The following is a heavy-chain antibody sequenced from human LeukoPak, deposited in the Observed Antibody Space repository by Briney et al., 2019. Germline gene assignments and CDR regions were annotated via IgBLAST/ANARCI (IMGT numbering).Heavy chain of an antibody. CDR1: AYTFTTHG. V-gene: IGHV1-18*01. Sequence: GASVTVSFTSSAYTFTTHGIAWVRQAPGQGLEWMGWISAHNGNTNYAQSLQGRVTMTTDTSTNTAYMELRSLRSDDTAVYYCARDGYFDLWGRGTLVTVSS. CDR3: ARDGYFDL. CDR2: ISAHNGNT. J-gene: IGHJ2*01.